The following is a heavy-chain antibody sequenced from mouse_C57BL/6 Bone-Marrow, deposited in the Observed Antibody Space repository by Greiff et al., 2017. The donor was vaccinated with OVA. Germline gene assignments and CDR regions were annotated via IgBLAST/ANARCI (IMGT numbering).Heavy chain of an antibody. CDR3: ARSDYYGSSYSFDY. CDR2: IRNKANGYTT. CDR1: GFTFTDYY. Sequence: DVTLVESGGGLVQPGGSLSLSCAASGFTFTDYYMSWVRQPPGKALEWLGFIRNKANGYTTEYSASVKGRFTISGDNSQSILYLQMNALRAEDSATYYCARSDYYGSSYSFDYWGQGTTLTVSS. J-gene: IGHJ2*01. V-gene: IGHV7-3*01. D-gene: IGHD1-1*01.